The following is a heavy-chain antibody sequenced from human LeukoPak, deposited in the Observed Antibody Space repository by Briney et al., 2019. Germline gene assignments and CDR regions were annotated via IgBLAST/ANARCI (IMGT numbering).Heavy chain of an antibody. CDR1: GGTFSSYA. D-gene: IGHD1-14*01. CDR3: ARDRTFYGMDV. CDR2: IIPIFGTA. Sequence: ASVKVSCTASGGTFSSYAISWVRQAPGQGLEWMGGIIPIFGTANYAQKFQGRVTITADESTSTAYMELSSLRSEDTAVYYCARDRTFYGMDVWGQGTTVTVSS. J-gene: IGHJ6*02. V-gene: IGHV1-69*13.